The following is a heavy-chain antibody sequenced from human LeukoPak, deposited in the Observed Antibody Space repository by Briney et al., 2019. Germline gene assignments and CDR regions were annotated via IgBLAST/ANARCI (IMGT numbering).Heavy chain of an antibody. CDR3: AREEVAVSNWFDP. CDR1: GGSISSGGYY. Sequence: PSQTLSLTCTVSGGSISSGGYYWSWIRQHPGKGLEWIGYIYYSGSTNYNPSLKSRVTISVDTSKNQFSLKLSSVTAADTAVYYCAREEVAVSNWFDPWGQGTLVTVSS. D-gene: IGHD6-19*01. V-gene: IGHV4-31*03. J-gene: IGHJ5*02. CDR2: IYYSGST.